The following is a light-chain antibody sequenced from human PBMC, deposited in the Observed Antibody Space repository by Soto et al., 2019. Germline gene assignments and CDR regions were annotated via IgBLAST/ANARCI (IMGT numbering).Light chain of an antibody. J-gene: IGKJ1*01. CDR2: AAS. CDR3: QQSYSRVT. Sequence: DIQMTQSPSSLSASVGDTVTITFRTSQSISGKLSWYQQIPGKAPKLLIYAASRLQSGVPSRFSASGSGTEFTLTIRSLHPDDFASYYCQQSYSRVTFGQGTKVDIK. V-gene: IGKV1-39*01. CDR1: QSISGK.